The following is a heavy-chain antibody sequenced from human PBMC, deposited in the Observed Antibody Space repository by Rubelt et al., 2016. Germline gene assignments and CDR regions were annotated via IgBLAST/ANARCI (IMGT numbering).Heavy chain of an antibody. CDR3: ARGRRGSSSWLGRDYYGMDV. CDR1: GGSFSGYY. Sequence: QVQLQQWGAGLLKPSETLSLTCAVYGGSFSGYYWSWIRQPPGKGLEWIGEINHSGSTNYNPSLKSRVTVAVDTSKNHFSLKLGSVTGAETAVYYCARGRRGSSSWLGRDYYGMDVWGQGTTVTVSS. CDR2: INHSGST. J-gene: IGHJ6*02. D-gene: IGHD6-13*01. V-gene: IGHV4-34*01.